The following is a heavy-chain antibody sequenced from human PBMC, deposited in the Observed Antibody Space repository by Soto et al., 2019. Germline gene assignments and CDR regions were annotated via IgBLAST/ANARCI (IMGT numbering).Heavy chain of an antibody. J-gene: IGHJ4*02. CDR3: AKVSISKSSAVTFDS. V-gene: IGHV3-30*18. CDR2: VSYDTAYE. Sequence: QVQLVESGGGMVLPGTSLRLSCAVSGFTFSTYDMHWVRQAPGKGLEWVAVVSYDTAYENYADSVKGRFTISRDNSKNILYLQMNSLRAEDTAVYYCAKVSISKSSAVTFDSWGRGTLVTVSS. CDR1: GFTFSTYD. D-gene: IGHD2-15*01.